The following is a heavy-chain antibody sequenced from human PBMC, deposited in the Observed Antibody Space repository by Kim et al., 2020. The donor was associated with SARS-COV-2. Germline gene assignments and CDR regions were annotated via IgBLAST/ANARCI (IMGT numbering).Heavy chain of an antibody. CDR1: GLTYSTNA. J-gene: IGHJ6*03. Sequence: GGSLRLSCVISGLTYSTNAMTWVRQAPGKGLEWVSVITASCDNTSYTDSVKGRFTISTVNSRNTVYLQMNSLRAEDTAVYYCSKSMDGGGKGTTVIGSS. CDR3: SKSMDG. V-gene: IGHV3-23*01. CDR2: ITASCDNT.